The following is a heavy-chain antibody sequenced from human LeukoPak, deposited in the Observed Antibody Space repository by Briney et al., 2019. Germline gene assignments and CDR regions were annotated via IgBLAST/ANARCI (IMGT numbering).Heavy chain of an antibody. J-gene: IGHJ4*02. CDR3: AVYYYDSSGYYSPFDY. V-gene: IGHV1-8*01. Sequence: ASVKVSXKASGYTFTSYDINWVRQATGQGLEWMGWMNPNSGNTGYAQKFQGRVTMTRNTSISTAYMELSSLRSEDTAVYYCAVYYYDSSGYYSPFDYWGQGTLVTVSS. D-gene: IGHD3-22*01. CDR1: GYTFTSYD. CDR2: MNPNSGNT.